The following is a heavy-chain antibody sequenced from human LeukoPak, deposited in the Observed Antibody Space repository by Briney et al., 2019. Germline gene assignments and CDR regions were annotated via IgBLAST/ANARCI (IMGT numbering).Heavy chain of an antibody. CDR3: AREGGYSYGYGNDY. D-gene: IGHD5-18*01. CDR2: INAGNGNT. CDR1: GYTFTSYA. V-gene: IGHV1-3*01. J-gene: IGHJ4*02. Sequence: GASVKVSCKASGYTFTSYAMHLVRQAPGQRLEWMGWINAGNGNTKYSQKFQGRVTITRDTSASTAYMELSSLRSEDTAVYYCAREGGYSYGYGNDYWGQGTLVTVSS.